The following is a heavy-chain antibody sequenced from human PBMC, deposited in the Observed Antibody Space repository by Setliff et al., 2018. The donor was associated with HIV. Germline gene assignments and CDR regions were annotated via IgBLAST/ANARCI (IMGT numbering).Heavy chain of an antibody. D-gene: IGHD5-12*01. Sequence: GASVKVSCKASGYTFTKYAMHWVRQAPGQRLEWMGWINTGNGNTKYSQKFQGRVTITRDTSASTVYMHMSSLRSEDTALYYCARDRVPKRGYTYREPDFDSWGQGTLVTVSS. V-gene: IGHV1-3*04. CDR3: ARDRVPKRGYTYREPDFDS. J-gene: IGHJ5*01. CDR1: GYTFTKYA. CDR2: INTGNGNT.